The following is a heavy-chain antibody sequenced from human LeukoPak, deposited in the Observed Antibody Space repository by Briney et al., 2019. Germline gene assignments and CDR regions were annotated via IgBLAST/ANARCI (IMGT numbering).Heavy chain of an antibody. Sequence: SETLSLTCAVSGYSISSGYYWGWVRQAPGKGLEWIGSIYHTGNTDYNPSLKSRLTISVDMSKNQFSLILRSVTAADTAVYYCARDKDDYVWGTYRWWGQGMLVTVSS. D-gene: IGHD3-16*02. CDR1: GYSISSGYY. CDR3: ARDKDDYVWGTYRW. J-gene: IGHJ4*02. CDR2: IYHTGNT. V-gene: IGHV4-38-2*01.